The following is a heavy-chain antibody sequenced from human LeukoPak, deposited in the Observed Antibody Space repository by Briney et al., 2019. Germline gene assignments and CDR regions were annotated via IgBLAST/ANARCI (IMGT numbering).Heavy chain of an antibody. D-gene: IGHD3-22*01. V-gene: IGHV3-30-3*01. CDR1: GFTFSSYA. CDR2: IAYDGINK. CDR3: ARDSSPWYYYDRSGSNGFDP. J-gene: IGHJ5*02. Sequence: GRSLRLSCAASGFTFSSYAIHWVRQAPGKGLEWVAVIAYDGINKCYADSVKGRFTISRDNSKNTLYLQMNSLRAEDTAVYYCARDSSPWYYYDRSGSNGFDPWGQGTLVTVSS.